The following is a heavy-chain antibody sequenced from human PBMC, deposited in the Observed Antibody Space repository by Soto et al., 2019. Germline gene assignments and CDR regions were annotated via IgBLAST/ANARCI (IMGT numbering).Heavy chain of an antibody. D-gene: IGHD5-18*01. V-gene: IGHV1-69*13. Sequence: ASVKVSCKASGGTFSSYAISWVRQAPGQGLEWMGGIIPIFGTANYAQKFQGRVTITADESTSTAYMELSSLRSEDTAVYYCARGELVRVDTAMSHYYYGIDVWGQGTTVTV. CDR2: IIPIFGTA. J-gene: IGHJ6*02. CDR3: ARGELVRVDTAMSHYYYGIDV. CDR1: GGTFSSYA.